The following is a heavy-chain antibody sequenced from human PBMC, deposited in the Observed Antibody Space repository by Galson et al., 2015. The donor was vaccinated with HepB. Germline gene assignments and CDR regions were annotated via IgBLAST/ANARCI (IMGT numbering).Heavy chain of an antibody. V-gene: IGHV5-51*01. CDR1: GYSFTSYW. Sequence: QSGAEVKKPGESLKISCKGSGYSFTSYWIGWVRQMPGKGLEWMGIIYPGDSDTRYSPSFQGQVTISADKSISTAYLQWSSLKASDTAMYDCARHNGPPCRSGGSCPYYYYGMDVWGQGTTVTVSS. D-gene: IGHD2-15*01. CDR2: IYPGDSDT. J-gene: IGHJ6*02. CDR3: ARHNGPPCRSGGSCPYYYYGMDV.